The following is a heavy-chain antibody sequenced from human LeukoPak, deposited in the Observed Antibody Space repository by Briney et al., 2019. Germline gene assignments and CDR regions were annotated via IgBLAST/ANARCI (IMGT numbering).Heavy chain of an antibody. D-gene: IGHD2-2*01. CDR3: ARGPYCSTASCLSPYYYYMDV. CDR2: IYPGDSDT. V-gene: IGHV5-51*01. J-gene: IGHJ6*03. Sequence: GESLKISCKGSGYSFTNYWIGWVRQMPGKGLEWMGIIYPGDSDTRYSPSFQGQVTVSADKSIRPAYLQWSSLKASDTAMYYCARGPYCSTASCLSPYYYYMDVWGKGTTVTVSS. CDR1: GYSFTNYW.